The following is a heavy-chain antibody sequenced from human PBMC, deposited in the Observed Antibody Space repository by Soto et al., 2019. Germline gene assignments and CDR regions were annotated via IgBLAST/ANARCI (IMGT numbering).Heavy chain of an antibody. CDR1: GGTFSSYA. CDR2: IIPIFGTA. V-gene: IGHV1-69*13. J-gene: IGHJ6*02. Sequence: ASVKVSCKASGGTFSSYAISWVRQAPGQGLEWMGGIIPIFGTANYAQKFQGRVTITADESTSTAYMELSSLRSEDTAVYYCAREGSPYYYYYGMDVWGQRPTVTVSS. CDR3: AREGSPYYYYYGMDV.